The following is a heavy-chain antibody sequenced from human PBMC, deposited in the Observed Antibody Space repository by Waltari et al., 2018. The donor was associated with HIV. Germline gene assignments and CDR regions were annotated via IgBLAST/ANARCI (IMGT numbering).Heavy chain of an antibody. CDR1: GLTLSRYD. Sequence: QVQLVESGGGVVQPGRSLRLSCAASGLTLSRYDMHWVRQAPGKGLEWVAVISYDGSNKYYADSVKGRFTISRDNSKNTLYLQMNSLRAEDTAVYYCARDQTMTRAFDIWGQGTMVTVSS. CDR3: ARDQTMTRAFDI. V-gene: IGHV3-30*01. J-gene: IGHJ3*02. CDR2: ISYDGSNK. D-gene: IGHD3-22*01.